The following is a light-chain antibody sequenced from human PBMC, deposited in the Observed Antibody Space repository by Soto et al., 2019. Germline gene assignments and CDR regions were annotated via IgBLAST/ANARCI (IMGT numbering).Light chain of an antibody. CDR3: QQYNSYSPCT. J-gene: IGKJ2*02. V-gene: IGKV1-5*01. CDR1: ESISSW. Sequence: DIPMTQSPSTLSASVGDRVTITCRASESISSWLAWYQQKPGKAPELLIYKASSLESGVPSRFSGSGSGTEFTLTITNLQPEDFATYYCQQYNSYSPCTFGQGTKLEIK. CDR2: KAS.